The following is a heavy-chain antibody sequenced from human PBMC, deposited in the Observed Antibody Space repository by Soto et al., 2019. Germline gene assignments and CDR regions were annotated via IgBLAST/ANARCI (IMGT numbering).Heavy chain of an antibody. CDR2: IYYSGST. CDR1: GGSISSSSYY. CDR3: ARGIAAAGTRRYYYYGMDV. D-gene: IGHD6-13*01. Sequence: PSETLSLTCTVSGGSISSSSYYWGRIRQPPGKGLEWIGSIYYSGSTYYNPSLKSRVTISVDTSKNQFSLKLSSVTAADTAVYYCARGIAAAGTRRYYYYGMDVWGQGTTVTVSS. V-gene: IGHV4-39*01. J-gene: IGHJ6*02.